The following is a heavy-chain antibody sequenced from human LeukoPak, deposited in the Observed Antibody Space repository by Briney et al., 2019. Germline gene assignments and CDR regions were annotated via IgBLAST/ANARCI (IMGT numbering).Heavy chain of an antibody. J-gene: IGHJ4*02. CDR3: ARAGYSNPFDY. V-gene: IGHV1-8*01. Sequence: ASVKVSCKASGYTFTSYDINWVRQATGQGLEWMGWMNPNSGNTGYAQKLQGRVTMTTDTSTSTAYMELRSLRSDDTAVYYCARAGYSNPFDYWGQGTLVTVSS. CDR2: MNPNSGNT. CDR1: GYTFTSYD. D-gene: IGHD6-13*01.